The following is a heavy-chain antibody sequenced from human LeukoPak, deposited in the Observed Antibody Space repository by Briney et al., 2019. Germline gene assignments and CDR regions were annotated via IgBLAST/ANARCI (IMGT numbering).Heavy chain of an antibody. V-gene: IGHV4-59*08. CDR3: ARRSTNGPPYYLEY. D-gene: IGHD1/OR15-1a*01. CDR1: GGSISNYY. CDR2: IYYSGST. J-gene: IGHJ4*02. Sequence: SETLSLTCTVSGGSISNYYWNWIRQPPGKGLEWIGYIYYSGSTNYNPSLKSRVSISVDTSNNQFSLKLNSVTAADTAVYYCARRSTNGPPYYLEYWGQGTPVTVSS.